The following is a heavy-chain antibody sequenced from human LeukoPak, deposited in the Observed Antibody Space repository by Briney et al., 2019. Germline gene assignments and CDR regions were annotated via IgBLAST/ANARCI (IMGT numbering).Heavy chain of an antibody. V-gene: IGHV3-21*01. J-gene: IGHJ4*02. CDR2: ISGSSSYI. CDR1: GFTFNSYS. D-gene: IGHD3-16*01. Sequence: GGSLRHSCAASGFTFNSYSMNWVRQAPGKGPERVSSISGSSSYIYYADSVKGRFTISRDNAKNSLYLQMNSLRAEDTAVYYCARGIDYDYVPFDYWGQGTLVTVSS. CDR3: ARGIDYDYVPFDY.